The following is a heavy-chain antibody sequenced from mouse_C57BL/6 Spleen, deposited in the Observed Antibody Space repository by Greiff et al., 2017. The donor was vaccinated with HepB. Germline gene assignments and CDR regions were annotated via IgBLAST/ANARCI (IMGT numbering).Heavy chain of an antibody. CDR1: GYTFTSYG. V-gene: IGHV1-81*01. J-gene: IGHJ2*01. CDR2: IYPRSGNT. D-gene: IGHD2-3*01. Sequence: VQLVESGAELARPGASVKLSCKASGYTFTSYGISWVKQRTGQGLEWIGEIYPRSGNTYYNEKFKGKATLTADKSSSTAYMELRSLTSEDSAVYFCARWRDGYPFDYWGQGTTLTVSS. CDR3: ARWRDGYPFDY.